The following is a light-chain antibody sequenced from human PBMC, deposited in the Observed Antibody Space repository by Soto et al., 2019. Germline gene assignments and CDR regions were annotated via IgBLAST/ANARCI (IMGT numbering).Light chain of an antibody. J-gene: IGLJ1*01. CDR2: EVT. V-gene: IGLV2-14*01. Sequence: QSALTQPASVSGSPGQSITISCTGTGSDIGRYNFVSWYQQHPGKAPKLLVYEVTNRPSGVSNRFSGSKSGNTASLTIFGLQTEDEADYYCSSYTSVTTFVVFGTGTKLTVL. CDR3: SSYTSVTTFVV. CDR1: GSDIGRYNF.